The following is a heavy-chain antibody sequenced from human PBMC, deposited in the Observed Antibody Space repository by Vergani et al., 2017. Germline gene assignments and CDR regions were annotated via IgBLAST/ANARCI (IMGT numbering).Heavy chain of an antibody. J-gene: IGHJ4*02. D-gene: IGHD4-23*01. Sequence: EVQLVDSGGDLVQPGGSLRLSCAAYGFTSRAYWMHGVRKTPGKGLVWVAHVNSDGDVTAYAASVKGRFTISRDNSINTVFLEMKSLKVEDTAVYYCARGDYGANTALDSWGPGTLVTVSS. CDR2: VNSDGDVT. V-gene: IGHV3-74*01. CDR3: ARGDYGANTALDS. CDR1: GFTSRAYW.